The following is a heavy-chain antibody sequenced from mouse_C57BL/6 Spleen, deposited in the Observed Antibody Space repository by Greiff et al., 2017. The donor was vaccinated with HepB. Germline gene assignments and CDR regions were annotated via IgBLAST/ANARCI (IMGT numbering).Heavy chain of an antibody. D-gene: IGHD1-1*01. CDR3: ARTSYYGSSEYYFDY. J-gene: IGHJ2*01. CDR2: INPYNGGT. V-gene: IGHV1-19*01. Sequence: EVQLQQSGPVLVKPGASVKMSCKASGYTFTDYYMNWVKQSHGKSLEWIGVINPYNGGTSYNQKFKGKATLTVDKSSSTAYMELNSLTSEDSAVYYCARTSYYGSSEYYFDYWGQGTTVTVSS. CDR1: GYTFTDYY.